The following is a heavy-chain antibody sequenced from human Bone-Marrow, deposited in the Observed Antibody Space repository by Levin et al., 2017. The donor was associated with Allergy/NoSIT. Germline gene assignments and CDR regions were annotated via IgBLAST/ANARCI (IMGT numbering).Heavy chain of an antibody. V-gene: IGHV1-2*06. Sequence: GESLKISCKSSGYRFINYYIHWVRQAPGQGLEWMGRLNPDSGGTNYAQKFQGRVTMTRDTSISTAYKELSSLTSYDTTVYYCASRFLEWSPPVWGKGTTVTVSS. CDR1: GYRFINYY. D-gene: IGHD3-3*01. CDR3: ASRFLEWSPPV. CDR2: LNPDSGGT. J-gene: IGHJ6*04.